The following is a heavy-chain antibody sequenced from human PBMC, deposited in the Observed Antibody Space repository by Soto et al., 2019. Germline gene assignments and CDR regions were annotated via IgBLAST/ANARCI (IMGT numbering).Heavy chain of an antibody. Sequence: QVQLVESVGGVVQPGRSLRLSCAASGFTFSSYGMHWVRQAPGKGLEWVAVIWYDGSNKYYADSVKGRFTISRDNSKITLYLQMNSLRAEDTAVYYCARERVYSYGDYYYYGMDVWGQGTTVTVSS. CDR3: ARERVYSYGDYYYYGMDV. D-gene: IGHD5-18*01. V-gene: IGHV3-33*01. J-gene: IGHJ6*02. CDR2: IWYDGSNK. CDR1: GFTFSSYG.